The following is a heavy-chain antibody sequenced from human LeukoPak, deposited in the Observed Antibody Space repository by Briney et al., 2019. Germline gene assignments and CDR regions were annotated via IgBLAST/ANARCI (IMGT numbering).Heavy chain of an antibody. V-gene: IGHV4-4*07. Sequence: PSETLSLTCTVSGGSISSYYWSWIRQPAGKGLEWIGRIYTSGNTNYSPSLKSRVTMSVDTSKNQFSLKLSSVTAADTAVYYCARGYCSSTSCYLFDYWGQGTLVTVSS. D-gene: IGHD2-2*01. CDR3: ARGYCSSTSCYLFDY. J-gene: IGHJ4*02. CDR1: GGSISSYY. CDR2: IYTSGNT.